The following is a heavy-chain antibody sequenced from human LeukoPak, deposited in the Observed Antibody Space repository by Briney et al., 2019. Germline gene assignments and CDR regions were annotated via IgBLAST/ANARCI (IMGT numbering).Heavy chain of an antibody. D-gene: IGHD2-2*03. V-gene: IGHV4-34*01. CDR1: GGSFSGYY. CDR2: INHSGST. Sequence: PSETLSLTCAVYGGSFSGYYWSWIRQPPGKGLEWIGEINHSGSTNYNPSLKSRVTISVDTSKNQFSLKLSSVTAADTAVYYCARGVPGYCSRTSCYLGSNYYYYYYMDVWGKGTTVTVSS. J-gene: IGHJ6*03. CDR3: ARGVPGYCSRTSCYLGSNYYYYYYMDV.